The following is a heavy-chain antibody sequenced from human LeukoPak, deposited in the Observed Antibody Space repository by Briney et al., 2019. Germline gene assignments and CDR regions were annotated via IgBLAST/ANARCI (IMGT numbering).Heavy chain of an antibody. D-gene: IGHD1-26*01. CDR2: IKQDGSEK. CDR1: RFDFRIYW. J-gene: IGHJ6*02. CDR3: ARAPLVGSTDSYFYGMDV. V-gene: IGHV3-7*01. Sequence: GGSLRLSCAASRFDFRIYWMTWVRQAPGKGLEWVANIKQDGSEKYYVDSVRGRFTISRDNAKNSLHLQMNSLRAEDTAVYYCARAPLVGSTDSYFYGMDVWGQGTTVTVSS.